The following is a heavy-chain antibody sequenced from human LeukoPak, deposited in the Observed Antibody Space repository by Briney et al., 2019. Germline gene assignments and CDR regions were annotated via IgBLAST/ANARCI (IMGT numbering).Heavy chain of an antibody. J-gene: IGHJ6*03. V-gene: IGHV3-23*01. CDR2: ISGSGSSP. CDR1: GFTFSSDA. D-gene: IGHD3-16*01. CDR3: AKGRLWGRGGYHSYYMDV. Sequence: GGSLRLSCEASGFTFSSDAMNWVRQPPGKGLEWVSAISGSGSSPYYADSVKGRFTVSRDNTKNTLYLQMSSMRVEDTALYYCAKGRLWGRGGYHSYYMDVWGKGTAVTISS.